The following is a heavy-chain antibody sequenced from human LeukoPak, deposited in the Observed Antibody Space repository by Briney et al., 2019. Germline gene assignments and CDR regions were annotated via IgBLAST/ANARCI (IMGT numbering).Heavy chain of an antibody. CDR1: RFTFSSDS. Sequence: GGSLRLSCSASRFTFSSDSMNWVRQAPGKGLEWVSSISSSSSYIYYADSVKGRFTISRDNAKNSLYLQMKSLRAEDTAVYYCARHSSSPFYDISFTFEFWGQGTLVTVSS. V-gene: IGHV3-21*01. D-gene: IGHD3-22*01. CDR3: ARHSSSPFYDISFTFEF. CDR2: ISSSSSYI. J-gene: IGHJ4*02.